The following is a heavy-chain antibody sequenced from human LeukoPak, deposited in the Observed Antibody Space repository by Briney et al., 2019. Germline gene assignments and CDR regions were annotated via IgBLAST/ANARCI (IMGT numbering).Heavy chain of an antibody. J-gene: IGHJ4*02. CDR3: AIIADYSLNWYFDY. D-gene: IGHD4-11*01. Sequence: ASVTLSCTASGYTFSSYGISWVRHGPRQGLEWMGLVSAYNGETKYAHTLQGRVTMTTDTSTSTGYMELRSLRSDDTAVYYCAIIADYSLNWYFDYWGQGTLVTGSS. CDR2: VSAYNGET. CDR1: GYTFSSYG. V-gene: IGHV1-18*01.